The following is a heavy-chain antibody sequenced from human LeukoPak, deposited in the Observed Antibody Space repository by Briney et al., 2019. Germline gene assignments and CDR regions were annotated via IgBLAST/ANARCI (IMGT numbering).Heavy chain of an antibody. CDR3: ARGSDIVIEEGYFDY. CDR2: VNYSGST. CDR1: GGSFSGYY. J-gene: IGHJ4*02. V-gene: IGHV4-34*01. Sequence: SETLSLTCAVYGGSFSGYYWSWIRQTPGKGLEWIGDVNYSGSTTYNSSLKSRVTISVDTSKNQFSLKLSSVTAADTAVYYCARGSDIVIEEGYFDYWGQGTLVTVSS. D-gene: IGHD2/OR15-2a*01.